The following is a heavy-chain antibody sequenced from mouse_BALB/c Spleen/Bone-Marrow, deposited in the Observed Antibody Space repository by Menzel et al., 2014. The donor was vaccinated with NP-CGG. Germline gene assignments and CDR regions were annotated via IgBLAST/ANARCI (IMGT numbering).Heavy chain of an antibody. CDR1: GYTFTDYE. V-gene: IGHV1-15*01. CDR2: IDPETGGT. J-gene: IGHJ3*01. D-gene: IGHD3-2*01. Sequence: VKVVESGAELVRPGASVTLSCKASGYTFTDYEMHWLKQTPVHGLEWIGAIDPETGGTAYNQKFKGRATLTTDKSSSTAYVELRSLTSEDSAVYYCTRLDSSGYGAYWGQGTLVTVSA. CDR3: TRLDSSGYGAY.